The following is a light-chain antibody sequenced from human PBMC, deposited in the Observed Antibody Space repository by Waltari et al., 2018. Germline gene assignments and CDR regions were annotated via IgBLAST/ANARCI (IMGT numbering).Light chain of an antibody. V-gene: IGKV1-39*01. J-gene: IGKJ3*01. Sequence: DIQMTQSQSSLSASVGDRVNITCRASQSISIYLNWCQQKPGKAPTLLIYSASPLQSGVPSRFSGSGSGTDFTLTITSLQPEDVATYYCQQSYNTPFTFGPGTKV. CDR2: SAS. CDR3: QQSYNTPFT. CDR1: QSISIY.